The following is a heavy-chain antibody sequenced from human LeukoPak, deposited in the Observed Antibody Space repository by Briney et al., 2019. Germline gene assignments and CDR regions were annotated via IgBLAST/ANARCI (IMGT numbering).Heavy chain of an antibody. CDR3: ARDSGTTGEVKFDP. V-gene: IGHV4-4*07. CDR1: GGFNNSY. Sequence: SETQSLTCSVSGGFNNSYWSWIRQPAGKGLEWIGRISGSGTITYNPALQRRLSISIDTSKNQFSLKLMSVTAADTAVYYCARDSGTTGEVKFDPWGQRTLVTVSS. CDR2: ISGSGTI. J-gene: IGHJ5*02. D-gene: IGHD3-10*01.